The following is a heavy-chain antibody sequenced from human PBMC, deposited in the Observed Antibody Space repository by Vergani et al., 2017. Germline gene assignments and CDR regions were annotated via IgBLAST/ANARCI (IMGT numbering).Heavy chain of an antibody. CDR2: IDPSDSYT. V-gene: IGHV5-10-1*03. CDR1: GYSFTSYW. J-gene: IGHJ3*02. Sequence: EVQLVPSGAEVKKPGESLRISCKGSGYSFTSYWISWVRQMPGKGLEWMGRIDPSDSYTNYSPSFQGHVTISADKSISTAYLQWSSLKASDTAMYYCAGWNGDRDAFDIWGQGTMVTVSS. CDR3: AGWNGDRDAFDI. D-gene: IGHD4-17*01.